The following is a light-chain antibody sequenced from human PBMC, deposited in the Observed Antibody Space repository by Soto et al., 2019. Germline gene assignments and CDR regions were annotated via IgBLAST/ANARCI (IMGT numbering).Light chain of an antibody. J-gene: IGKJ2*01. CDR3: QQYGRSPLLYT. CDR1: QSVTSNF. V-gene: IGKV3-20*01. CDR2: GAS. Sequence: ENVLTQSPGTLSLSPGERATLSCRASQSVTSNFLAWYQQKPGQAPRLLIYGASTRAGGVPDRFSGSGSGTDFTLTITGLEPEDFAVYYCQQYGRSPLLYTFGQGTRL.